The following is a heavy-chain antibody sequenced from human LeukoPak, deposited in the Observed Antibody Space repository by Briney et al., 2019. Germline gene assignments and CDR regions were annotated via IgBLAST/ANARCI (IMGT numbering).Heavy chain of an antibody. CDR2: IYTSGSI. CDR3: AREHKDYDSSGYYYGY. D-gene: IGHD3-22*01. Sequence: PSEILSLTCTVSGGSISNYYWSWIRQPAGKGLEWIGRIYTSGSIDHNPSLKSRVTMSVASSKNQFSLRLTSVTAADTAVYYCAREHKDYDSSGYYYGYWGRGTLVTVSS. J-gene: IGHJ4*02. CDR1: GGSISNYY. V-gene: IGHV4-4*07.